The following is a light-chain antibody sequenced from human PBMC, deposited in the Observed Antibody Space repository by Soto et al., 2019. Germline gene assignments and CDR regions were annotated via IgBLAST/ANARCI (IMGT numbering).Light chain of an antibody. J-gene: IGLJ1*01. Sequence: QSALTQPPSASGSPGQSVTISCTGTSSDVGGYNYVSWYQQHPGKAPKLIIYEVSKRPSGVPDRFSGSKSGNTASLIVSGLQAEDEADYCCSSYAGSNNYVFGTGTKVTVL. CDR3: SSYAGSNNYV. CDR1: SSDVGGYNY. V-gene: IGLV2-8*01. CDR2: EVS.